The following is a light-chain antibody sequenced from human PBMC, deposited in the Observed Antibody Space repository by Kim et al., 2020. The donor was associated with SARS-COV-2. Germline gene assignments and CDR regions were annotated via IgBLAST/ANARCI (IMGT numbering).Light chain of an antibody. CDR1: STDVGGYKF. J-gene: IGLJ1*01. CDR3: SSYAGTNNFYV. Sequence: QSVTISCTGTSTDVGGYKFVSWHQQQPSKAPKLIIYDVNKRPSGVPNRFSGSKSGNTASLTVSGLQAEDEADYYCSSYAGTNNFYVFGTGTKVTVL. CDR2: DVN. V-gene: IGLV2-8*01.